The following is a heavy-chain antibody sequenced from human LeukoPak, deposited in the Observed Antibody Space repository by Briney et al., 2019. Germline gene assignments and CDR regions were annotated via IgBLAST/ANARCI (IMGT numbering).Heavy chain of an antibody. Sequence: QPGRSLRLSCEASGFTFSSYGMHWVRQAPGKGLEWVAGISYDGSNKYYADSVKGRSTISRDNSKNTLYLQMNSLRAEDTAVYYCAKDHRISLGTYGSHYYYGMDVWGQGTTVIVSS. V-gene: IGHV3-30*18. CDR1: GFTFSSYG. D-gene: IGHD3-10*01. CDR3: AKDHRISLGTYGSHYYYGMDV. J-gene: IGHJ6*02. CDR2: ISYDGSNK.